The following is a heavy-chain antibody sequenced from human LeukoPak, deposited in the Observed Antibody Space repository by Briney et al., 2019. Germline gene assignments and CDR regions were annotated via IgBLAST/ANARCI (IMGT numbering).Heavy chain of an antibody. V-gene: IGHV1-8*01. CDR1: GYSFTSYD. D-gene: IGHD6-19*01. CDR3: ARGRNLDIAVAGTELMDY. J-gene: IGHJ4*02. CDR2: MNPNSGNT. Sequence: ASVKVSCKASGYSFTSYDINWVRQATGQGLEWMGWMNPNSGNTGYAQKFQGRVTMTRNTSISTAYMEVGSLRSEDTAVYYCARGRNLDIAVAGTELMDYWGQGTLVTVSS.